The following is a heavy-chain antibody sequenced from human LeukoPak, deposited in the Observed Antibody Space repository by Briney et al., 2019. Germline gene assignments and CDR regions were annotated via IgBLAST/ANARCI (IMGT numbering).Heavy chain of an antibody. J-gene: IGHJ6*02. V-gene: IGHV4-34*01. CDR2: INHSGST. D-gene: IGHD3-3*01. Sequence: PSETLSLTCAVYGGSFSGYYWSWIRQPPGKGLEWIGEINHSGSTNYNPSLKSRVTISVDTSKNQFSLKLSSVTAADTAVYYCARLITILRDKDVWGQGTTVTVSS. CDR1: GGSFSGYY. CDR3: ARLITILRDKDV.